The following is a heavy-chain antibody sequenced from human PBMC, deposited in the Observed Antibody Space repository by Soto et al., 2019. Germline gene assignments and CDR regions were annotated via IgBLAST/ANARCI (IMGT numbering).Heavy chain of an antibody. D-gene: IGHD1-1*01. Sequence: QVQLVQSGAEVKKPGASVKVSCKASGYTFTSYAMHWVRQAPGQSLEWMGWINAGNGNTKYSQRLQSRVTITRDSSASTAYMEVSSLRSEDTAVYYCARGDRDGYNLQTDGDWFDPWGKGTLVTVSS. CDR3: ARGDRDGYNLQTDGDWFDP. V-gene: IGHV1-3*01. CDR2: INAGNGNT. J-gene: IGHJ5*02. CDR1: GYTFTSYA.